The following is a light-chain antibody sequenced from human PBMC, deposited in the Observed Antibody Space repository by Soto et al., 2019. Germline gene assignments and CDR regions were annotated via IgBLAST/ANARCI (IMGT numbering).Light chain of an antibody. V-gene: IGKV3-11*01. J-gene: IGKJ1*01. CDR1: QSVSSY. Sequence: EIVLTQSPATLSLSPGERATLSCRASQSVSSYLAWYQQKPGQAPRLLIYDASNRATGIPARFSGSGSGTDFTLTISSLEPEDFAVYYCQYYHGSPRTFGQGTRVEIK. CDR2: DAS. CDR3: QYYHGSPRT.